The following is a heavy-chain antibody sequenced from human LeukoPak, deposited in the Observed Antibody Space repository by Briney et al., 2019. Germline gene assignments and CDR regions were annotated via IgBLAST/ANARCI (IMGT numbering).Heavy chain of an antibody. D-gene: IGHD3-9*01. CDR2: IYSGGST. V-gene: IGHV3-53*01. Sequence: GGSLRLSCAASAFTVSSNYMSWVRQAPGKGLEWVSVIYSGGSTYYADSVKGRFTISRDNSKNTLYLQMNSLRAEDTAVYYCARESFDWLSQSYYYGMDVWGQGTTVTVSS. J-gene: IGHJ6*02. CDR3: ARESFDWLSQSYYYGMDV. CDR1: AFTVSSNY.